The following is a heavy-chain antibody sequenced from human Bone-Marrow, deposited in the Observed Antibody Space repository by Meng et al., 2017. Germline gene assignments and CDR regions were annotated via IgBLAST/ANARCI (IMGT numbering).Heavy chain of an antibody. V-gene: IGHV2-5*02. J-gene: IGHJ3*02. Sequence: SGPTLVKPTQTLTLTCTSSGFSLSTRGVGVGWIRQPPGKALEWLAVIYWDDDKRYSPPLKSRLTITKDTSKNLVVLIMTNMDPVDTATYYCARILITFGGVIDRLDAFDIWGQGTMVTVSS. CDR2: IYWDDDK. D-gene: IGHD3-16*02. CDR1: GFSLSTRGVG. CDR3: ARILITFGGVIDRLDAFDI.